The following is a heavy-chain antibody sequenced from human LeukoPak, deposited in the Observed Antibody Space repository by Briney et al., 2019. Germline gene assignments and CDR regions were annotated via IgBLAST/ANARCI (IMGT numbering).Heavy chain of an antibody. Sequence: PGGSLRLSCAASGFTFSSYGMHWVRQAPGKGLEWVAFIRYDGSNKRYADSVKGRFTISRDNSKNTLYLQMNSLRAEDTAVYYCARARSGSYHKGDYWGQGTLVTVSS. CDR2: IRYDGSNK. D-gene: IGHD1-26*01. J-gene: IGHJ4*02. V-gene: IGHV3-30*02. CDR1: GFTFSSYG. CDR3: ARARSGSYHKGDY.